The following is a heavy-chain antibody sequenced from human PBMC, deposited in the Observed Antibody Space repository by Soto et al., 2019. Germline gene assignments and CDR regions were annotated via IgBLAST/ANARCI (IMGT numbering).Heavy chain of an antibody. Sequence: GGSLRLSCAASGFTFSSYSMNWVRQAPGKGLEWVSYISSSSSTIYYADSVKGRFTISRDNAKNSLYLQMNSLRAEDTAVYYCARDYYDYIWGSYLVFDYWGQGTLVTVSS. CDR1: GFTFSSYS. J-gene: IGHJ4*02. CDR3: ARDYYDYIWGSYLVFDY. V-gene: IGHV3-48*01. D-gene: IGHD3-16*01. CDR2: ISSSSSTI.